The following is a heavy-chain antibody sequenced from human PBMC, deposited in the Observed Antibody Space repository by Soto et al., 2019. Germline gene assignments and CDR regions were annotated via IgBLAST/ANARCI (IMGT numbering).Heavy chain of an antibody. CDR2: INHSGST. CDR3: ARDLAVGATRVFFDY. J-gene: IGHJ4*02. D-gene: IGHD1-26*01. V-gene: IGHV4-34*01. CDR1: GGSFSGYY. Sequence: QVQLQQWGAGLLKPSETLSLTCAVYGGSFSGYYWSWIRQPPGKGLEWIGEINHSGSTNYNPSLKSRVTISVDTSKNQLSLKLSSVTAADTAVYYCARDLAVGATRVFFDYWGQGTLVTVSS.